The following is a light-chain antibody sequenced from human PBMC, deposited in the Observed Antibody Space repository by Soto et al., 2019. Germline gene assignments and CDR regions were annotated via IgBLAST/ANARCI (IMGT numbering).Light chain of an antibody. CDR1: SSDVGGYEY. Sequence: QSLLTQPASVSGSPGRSIAISCPGTSSDVGGYEYVSWYQQHPDKAPKIMIYDVSNRPSGVSNRFSGSKSGNTASLTISGLQAEDEADYYCSSYTSSSTYVFGTGTKVTVL. J-gene: IGLJ1*01. CDR2: DVS. V-gene: IGLV2-14*01. CDR3: SSYTSSSTYV.